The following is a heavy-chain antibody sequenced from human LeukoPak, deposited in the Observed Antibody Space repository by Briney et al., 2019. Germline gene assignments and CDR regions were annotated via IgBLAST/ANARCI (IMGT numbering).Heavy chain of an antibody. CDR3: ARGITIFGVPNPLFDY. Sequence: ASVKVSCKASGYTFTSYDINWVRQATGQGLEWMGWINPNSGGTNYAQKFQGRVTMTRDTSISTAYMELSRLRSDDTAVYYCARGITIFGVPNPLFDYWGQGTLVTVSS. V-gene: IGHV1-2*02. CDR1: GYTFTSYD. D-gene: IGHD3-3*01. CDR2: INPNSGGT. J-gene: IGHJ4*02.